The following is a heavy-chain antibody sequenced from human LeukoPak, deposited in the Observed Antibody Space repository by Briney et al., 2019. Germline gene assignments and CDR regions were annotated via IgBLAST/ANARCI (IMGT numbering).Heavy chain of an antibody. Sequence: GGSLRLSCAASGFSFSSYTVNWVRQAPGKGLEWVSFISRDGLYKSYADSVKGRFTISRDNGKNLLHLQMNSLRVEDTAVYYCARGSCSASSCSQDYWGQGTLVTVSS. J-gene: IGHJ4*02. CDR3: ARGSCSASSCSQDY. V-gene: IGHV3-21*06. CDR1: GFSFSSYT. D-gene: IGHD2-2*01. CDR2: ISRDGLYK.